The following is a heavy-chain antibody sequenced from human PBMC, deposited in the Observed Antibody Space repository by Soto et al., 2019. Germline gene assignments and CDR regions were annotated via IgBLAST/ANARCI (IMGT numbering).Heavy chain of an antibody. CDR2: MNPNSGNT. D-gene: IGHD6-13*01. J-gene: IGHJ5*02. CDR1: GGTFSSYD. CDR3: ASRYSSSWGLSDP. V-gene: IGHV1-8*01. Sequence: ASVKVSCKASGGTFSSYDINWVRQATGQGLEWMGWMNPNSGNTGYAQKFQGRVTMTRNTSISTAYMELSSLRSEDTAVYYCASRYSSSWGLSDPWGQGTRVTVSS.